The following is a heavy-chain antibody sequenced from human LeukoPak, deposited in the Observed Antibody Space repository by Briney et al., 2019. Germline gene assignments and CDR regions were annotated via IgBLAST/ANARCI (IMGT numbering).Heavy chain of an antibody. CDR2: ISYDGSNK. CDR1: GFTFSSYA. J-gene: IGHJ6*03. Sequence: PGGSLRLSCAASGFTFSSYAMHWVRQAPGKGLEWVAVISYDGSNKYYADSVKGRFTISRDNSKNTLYLQMNSLRAEDTAVYYCAREYYYGSGTYYYYMDVWGKGTTVTVSS. V-gene: IGHV3-30*04. CDR3: AREYYYGSGTYYYYMDV. D-gene: IGHD3-10*01.